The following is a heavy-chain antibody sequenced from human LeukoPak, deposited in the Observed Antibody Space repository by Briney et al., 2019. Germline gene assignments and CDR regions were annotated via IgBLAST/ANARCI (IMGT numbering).Heavy chain of an antibody. CDR2: ISAYNGNT. Sequence: ASVKVSCKASGYTFTSYGISWVRQAPGQGLEWMGWISAYNGNTNYAQKFQGRVTITADESTSTAYMELSSLRSEDTAVYYCARDENDILTGYYRNWFDPWGQGTLVTVSS. CDR1: GYTFTSYG. J-gene: IGHJ5*02. V-gene: IGHV1-18*01. CDR3: ARDENDILTGYYRNWFDP. D-gene: IGHD3-9*01.